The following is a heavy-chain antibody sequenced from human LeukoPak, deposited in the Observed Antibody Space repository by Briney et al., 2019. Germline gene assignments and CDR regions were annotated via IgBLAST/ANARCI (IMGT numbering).Heavy chain of an antibody. V-gene: IGHV3-23*01. CDR3: ANDRPHPSAELTNFDY. Sequence: PGGSLRLSCAASGFTFSSYAMSWVRQAPGKGLEWVSAINGGGGTTYYADSVKGRFTISRDNSKNTLYLQMNSLRAEDTAIYYCANDRPHPSAELTNFDYWGQGTLITVSS. CDR2: INGGGGTT. J-gene: IGHJ4*02. CDR1: GFTFSSYA. D-gene: IGHD1-7*01.